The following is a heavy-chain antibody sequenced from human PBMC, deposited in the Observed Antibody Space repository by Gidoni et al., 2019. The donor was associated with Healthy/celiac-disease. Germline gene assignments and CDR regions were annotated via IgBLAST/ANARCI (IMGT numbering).Heavy chain of an antibody. J-gene: IGHJ4*02. CDR3: ANALDTTPVDY. CDR1: GFTFSSYG. V-gene: IGHV3-30*18. CDR2: ISYDGSNK. D-gene: IGHD5-18*01. Sequence: QVQLVETGGGVVQPGRSLRLYCDATGFTFSSYGMHWFRQAPGKGLEWVAVISYDGSNKYYADSVKGRFTISRDNSKNTLYLQMNSLRAEDTAVYYCANALDTTPVDYWGQGTLVTVSA.